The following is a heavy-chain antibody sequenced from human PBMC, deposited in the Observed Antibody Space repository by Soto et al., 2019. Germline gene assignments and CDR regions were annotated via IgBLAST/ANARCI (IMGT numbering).Heavy chain of an antibody. V-gene: IGHV1-2*02. J-gene: IGHJ6*02. CDR2: INPNSGCT. Sequence: ASVKVSFKASGYTFTGYYMHWLRQAPGQGLEWMGWINPNSGCTNYAQKFQGRVTMTRDTSISTAYMELSRLRSDDTAVYYCARDEDCSSTSCYYYGMDVWGQGTTVTVSS. D-gene: IGHD2-2*01. CDR3: ARDEDCSSTSCYYYGMDV. CDR1: GYTFTGYY.